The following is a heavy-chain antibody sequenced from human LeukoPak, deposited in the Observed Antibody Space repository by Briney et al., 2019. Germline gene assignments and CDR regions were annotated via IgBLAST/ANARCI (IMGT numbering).Heavy chain of an antibody. CDR1: GFTFSDYY. CDR2: ISSSSSYI. Sequence: PGGSLRLSCAASGFTFSDYYMSWIRQAPGKGLEWVSSISSSSSYIYYADSVKGRFTISRDNAKNSLYLQMNSLRAEDTAVYYCARIAAAGTGWFDPWGQGTLVTVSS. D-gene: IGHD6-13*01. CDR3: ARIAAAGTGWFDP. V-gene: IGHV3-11*04. J-gene: IGHJ5*02.